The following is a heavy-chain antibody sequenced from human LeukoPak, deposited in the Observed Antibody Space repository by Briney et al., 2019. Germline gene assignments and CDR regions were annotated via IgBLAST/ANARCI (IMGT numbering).Heavy chain of an antibody. V-gene: IGHV1-8*01. CDR2: MNPNSGNT. CDR1: GYTFTSYD. Sequence: ASVKVSCKASGYTFTSYDINWVRQATGQGLEWMGWMNPNSGNTGYSQKLQGRIIMTRNSSISTAYMELSSLRSEDTAVYYCARKFLGSRGYYFDYWGQGTLVTVSP. J-gene: IGHJ4*02. D-gene: IGHD3-10*01. CDR3: ARKFLGSRGYYFDY.